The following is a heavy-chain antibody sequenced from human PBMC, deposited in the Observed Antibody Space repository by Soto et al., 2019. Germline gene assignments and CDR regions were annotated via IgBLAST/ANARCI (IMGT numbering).Heavy chain of an antibody. D-gene: IGHD2-15*01. CDR2: ISAYNGNT. J-gene: IGHJ6*03. Sequence: ASVKVSCKASGYTFTSYGISWVRQAPGQGLEWMGWISAYNGNTNYAQKLQGRVTMTTDTSTSTAYMELRSLRSDDTAVYYCARARGNCSGGSCYSGGGYYYYMDVWGKGTTVTVSS. CDR1: GYTFTSYG. V-gene: IGHV1-18*01. CDR3: ARARGNCSGGSCYSGGGYYYYMDV.